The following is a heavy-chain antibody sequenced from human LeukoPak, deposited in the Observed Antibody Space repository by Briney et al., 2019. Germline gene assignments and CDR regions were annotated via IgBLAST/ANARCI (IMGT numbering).Heavy chain of an antibody. CDR2: IDQDGGGK. D-gene: IGHD2-21*02. J-gene: IGHJ4*02. CDR1: GFTFSDYW. V-gene: IGHV3-7*01. CDR3: ARGDWAPFDY. Sequence: GGSLRLSCAASGFTFSDYWMNWVRQPPGKGLEWVANIDQDGGGKDYLDSVKGRFTISRDNAKSSLYLQIDSLRAEDTAVYYCARGDWAPFDYWGQGSLLTVSS.